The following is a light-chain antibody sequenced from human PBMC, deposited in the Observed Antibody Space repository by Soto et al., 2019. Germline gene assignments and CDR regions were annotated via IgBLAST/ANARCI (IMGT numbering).Light chain of an antibody. CDR2: GAS. Sequence: EIVLTQSPATLSLSPGERATLSCRASQSVSSYLAWYQQKPGQAPRLLIYGASNRATGIPDRFSGSGSGTDFTLTISRLEPEDFAVYYCQQYGTSKTFGQGTKVDIK. J-gene: IGKJ1*01. CDR3: QQYGTSKT. CDR1: QSVSSY. V-gene: IGKV3-20*01.